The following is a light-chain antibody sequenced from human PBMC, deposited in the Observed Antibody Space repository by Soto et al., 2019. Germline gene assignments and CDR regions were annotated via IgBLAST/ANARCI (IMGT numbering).Light chain of an antibody. CDR1: QSISSW. J-gene: IGKJ1*01. Sequence: DIQMTQSRPTLSASVGERLTITCRASQSISSWLAWYQQKPGKAPKLRIYDASSLESGVPSRFSGSGSGTEFTLTISSMQPDDFATYYCQQYNSYWTFGQGTKVDI. CDR3: QQYNSYWT. V-gene: IGKV1-5*01. CDR2: DAS.